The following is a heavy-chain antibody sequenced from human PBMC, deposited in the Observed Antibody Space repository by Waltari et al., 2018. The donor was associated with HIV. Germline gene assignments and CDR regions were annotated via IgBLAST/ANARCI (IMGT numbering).Heavy chain of an antibody. J-gene: IGHJ3*01. CDR2: ISTSGATT. V-gene: IGHV3-23*01. D-gene: IGHD1-26*01. CDR1: GFTFIIFV. CDR3: TKLRVGPTKYAAVDV. Sequence: EVQLLESGGGLVQPGGSQRISCAASGFTFIIFVITWVRKAPGKGLEWVSGISTSGATTYYADSVKGRFTISRDNPKSTVFLQMNSLRAEDTAIYFCTKLRVGPTKYAAVDVWGRGTMVTVSS.